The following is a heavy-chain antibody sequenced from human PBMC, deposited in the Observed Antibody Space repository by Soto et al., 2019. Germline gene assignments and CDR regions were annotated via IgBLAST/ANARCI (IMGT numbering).Heavy chain of an antibody. D-gene: IGHD3-10*01. CDR1: GFTFSSYW. V-gene: IGHV3-7*01. J-gene: IGHJ4*02. Sequence: GGSLRLSCAASGFTFSSYWMSWVRQAPGKGLEWVANIKQDGSEKYYVDSVKGRFTISRDNDKNSLYLQMNSLRAEDTAVYYCARGRRAYGSGSYYYFDYWGQGTLVTVSS. CDR2: IKQDGSEK. CDR3: ARGRRAYGSGSYYYFDY.